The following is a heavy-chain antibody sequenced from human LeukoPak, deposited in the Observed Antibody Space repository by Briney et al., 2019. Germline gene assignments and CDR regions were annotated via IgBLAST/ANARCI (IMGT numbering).Heavy chain of an antibody. CDR2: IYYSGST. J-gene: IGHJ4*02. D-gene: IGHD6-19*01. CDR3: AREGGAGSSGWYDY. V-gene: IGHV4-59*01. CDR1: GGSISSYY. Sequence: LETLSLTCTVSGGSISSYYWSWIRQPPGKGLEWIGYIYYSGSTNYNPSLKSRVTISVDTSKNQFSLKLSSVTAADTAVYYCAREGGAGSSGWYDYWGQGTLVTVSS.